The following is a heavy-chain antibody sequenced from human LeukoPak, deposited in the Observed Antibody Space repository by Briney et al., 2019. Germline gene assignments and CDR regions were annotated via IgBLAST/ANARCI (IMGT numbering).Heavy chain of an antibody. Sequence: GSLRLSCAASGFTFSDYYMSWIRQAPGKGLEWIGEIHYSGSVTYNPSLETRVTISVDTSKNQFSLRINSVTAADTAVYYCARGQWFRAFWSRGTPVTVSS. D-gene: IGHD3-10*01. V-gene: IGHV4-34*01. CDR3: ARGQWFRAF. CDR2: IHYSGSV. J-gene: IGHJ4*02. CDR1: GFTFSDYY.